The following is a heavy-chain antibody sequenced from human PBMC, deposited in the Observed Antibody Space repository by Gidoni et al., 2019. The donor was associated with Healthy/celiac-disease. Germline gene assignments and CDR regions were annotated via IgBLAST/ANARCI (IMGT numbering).Heavy chain of an antibody. V-gene: IGHV4-34*01. Sequence: QVQLQQWGAGLLKPSETLSLTCAVYGGSFSGYYWSWIRQPPGKGLEWIGEINHSGSTNYNPSLKSQVTISVDTSKNQFSLKLSSVTAADTAVYYCARGRRYDFWSGYYPFGYWGQGTLVTVSS. CDR1: GGSFSGYY. J-gene: IGHJ4*02. D-gene: IGHD3-3*01. CDR2: INHSGST. CDR3: ARGRRYDFWSGYYPFGY.